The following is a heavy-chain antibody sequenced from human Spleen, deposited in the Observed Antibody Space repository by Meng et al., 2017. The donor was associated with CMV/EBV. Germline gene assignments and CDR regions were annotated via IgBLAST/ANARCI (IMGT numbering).Heavy chain of an antibody. CDR1: GGSINSFY. CDR3: ARDPKSSSWYHFDS. J-gene: IGHJ4*02. V-gene: IGHV4-59*01. Sequence: SETLSLTCTVSGGSINSFYWSWIRQPPGKGLEWIGYIYYLGITNYNPSLKSRVIISIDSSKNQFSLKLASVTAADTAVYYCARDPKSSSWYHFDSWGQGTLVTVSS. CDR2: IYYLGIT. D-gene: IGHD6-13*01.